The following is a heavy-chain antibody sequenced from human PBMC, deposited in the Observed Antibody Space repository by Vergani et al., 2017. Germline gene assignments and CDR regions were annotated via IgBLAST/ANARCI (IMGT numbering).Heavy chain of an antibody. D-gene: IGHD3-16*01. Sequence: QVQLVQSGAEVKKPGSSVKVSCKASGGTFSSYTISWVRQAPGQGLEWMGRIIPILGIANYAQKFQGRVTMTTDTSTSTAQMELRSLRSDDTAVYYCARWHRGAFDYWGQGTLVTVSS. J-gene: IGHJ4*02. V-gene: IGHV1-69*02. CDR3: ARWHRGAFDY. CDR2: IIPILGIA. CDR1: GGTFSSYT.